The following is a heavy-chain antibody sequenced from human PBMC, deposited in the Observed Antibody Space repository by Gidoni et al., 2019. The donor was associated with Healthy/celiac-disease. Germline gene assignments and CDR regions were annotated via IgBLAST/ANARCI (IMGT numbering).Heavy chain of an antibody. CDR1: GFTFSDYY. D-gene: IGHD6-19*01. Sequence: QVQLVESGGGLVKPGGSGRLSWEASGFTFSDYYMSWIRQAPGKGLEWVSYISSSGSTIYYADSVKGRFTISRDNAKNSLYLQMNSLRAEDTAVYYCASGYSSGSPADYWGQGTLVTVSS. CDR3: ASGYSSGSPADY. V-gene: IGHV3-11*01. J-gene: IGHJ4*02. CDR2: ISSSGSTI.